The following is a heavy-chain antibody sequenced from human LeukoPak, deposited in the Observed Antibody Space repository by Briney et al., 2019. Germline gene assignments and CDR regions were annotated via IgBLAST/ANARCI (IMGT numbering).Heavy chain of an antibody. V-gene: IGHV1-69*04. J-gene: IGHJ5*01. CDR3: ARDPLPYGSGSYSVVDS. CDR2: IIPILDIA. D-gene: IGHD3-10*01. CDR1: GGTFSSYA. Sequence: ASVKVSCKASGGTFSSYAISWVRQAPGQGLEWMGRIIPILDIANYAPNFQGRVTITADKSTSTAYMELSSLRSEDTAVYYCARDPLPYGSGSYSVVDSWGQGTLVTVSS.